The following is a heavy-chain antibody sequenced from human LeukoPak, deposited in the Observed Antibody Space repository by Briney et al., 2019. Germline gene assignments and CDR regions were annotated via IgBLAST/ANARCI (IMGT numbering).Heavy chain of an antibody. CDR1: GFTFSSYG. CDR3: VRGTTLFDY. V-gene: IGHV3-23*01. CDR2: ISGSGGNT. J-gene: IGHJ4*02. D-gene: IGHD4-17*01. Sequence: GGSLRLSCAASGFTFSSYGMHWVRQAPGKGLEWVSAISGSGGNTYYADSVKGRFTISRDNSKNTLYLQMNSLRAEDTAVYYCVRGTTLFDYWGQGTLVTVSS.